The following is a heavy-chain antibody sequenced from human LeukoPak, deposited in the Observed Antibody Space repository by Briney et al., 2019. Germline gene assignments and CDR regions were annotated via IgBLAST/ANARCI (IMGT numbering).Heavy chain of an antibody. Sequence: ASAKVSCKASGYTFTSYGISWVRQAPGQGLEWMGWISAYNGNTNYAQKLQGRVTMTTDTSTSTAYMELRSLRSDDTAVYYCARGHGRGYDFWSGYYPVDYWGQGTLVTVSS. D-gene: IGHD3-3*01. CDR2: ISAYNGNT. CDR1: GYTFTSYG. CDR3: ARGHGRGYDFWSGYYPVDY. J-gene: IGHJ4*02. V-gene: IGHV1-18*01.